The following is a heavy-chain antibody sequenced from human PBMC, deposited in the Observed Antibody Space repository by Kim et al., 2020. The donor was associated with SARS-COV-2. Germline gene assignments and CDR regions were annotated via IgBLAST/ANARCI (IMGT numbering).Heavy chain of an antibody. J-gene: IGHJ6*02. D-gene: IGHD2-2*01. V-gene: IGHV3-23*01. Sequence: GGSLRLSCAASGFTFSSYAMSWVRQAPGKGLEWVSAISGSGGSTYYADSVKGRFTISRDNSKNTLYLQMNSLRAEDTAVYYCAKVSDCSSTSCYPRWYYYGMDVWGQGTTVTVSS. CDR2: ISGSGGST. CDR3: AKVSDCSSTSCYPRWYYYGMDV. CDR1: GFTFSSYA.